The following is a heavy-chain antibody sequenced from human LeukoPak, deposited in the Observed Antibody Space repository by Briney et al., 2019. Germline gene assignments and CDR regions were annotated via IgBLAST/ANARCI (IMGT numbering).Heavy chain of an antibody. J-gene: IGHJ4*02. CDR2: MNPNSGNT. D-gene: IGHD6-13*01. CDR3: ASPLSSSWPDQFDY. CDR1: GYTFTSYD. V-gene: IGHV1-8*01. Sequence: ASVKVSCKASGYTFTSYDINWVRQATGQGLEWMGWMNPNSGNTGYAQKFQGRVTMTRNTSISTAYMELSSLRSEDTAVYYCASPLSSSWPDQFDYWGQGTLVTVSS.